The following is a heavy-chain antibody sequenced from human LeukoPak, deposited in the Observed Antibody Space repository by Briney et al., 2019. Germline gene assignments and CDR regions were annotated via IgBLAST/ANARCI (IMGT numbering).Heavy chain of an antibody. D-gene: IGHD2-21*02. Sequence: GGSLRLSCAASGFTFSTYSMNWVRLAPGKGLEWVSGITGSGDTTNYADSVRGRFTISRDSSKNTLYLQMNNLGAEDTAVYLCAKGKWETASYDPWDYWGQGTLVTVSS. CDR3: AKGKWETASYDPWDY. V-gene: IGHV3-23*01. J-gene: IGHJ4*02. CDR2: ITGSGDTT. CDR1: GFTFSTYS.